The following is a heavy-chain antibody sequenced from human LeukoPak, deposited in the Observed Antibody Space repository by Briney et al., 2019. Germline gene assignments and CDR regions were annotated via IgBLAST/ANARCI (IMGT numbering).Heavy chain of an antibody. CDR2: INWSGGST. J-gene: IGHJ4*02. V-gene: IGHV3-20*04. CDR1: GFAFDEHG. CDR3: ARAPITSPFYFDH. Sequence: GGSLRLSCTASGFAFDEHGMSWVRQVPGKGLEWVSGINWSGGSTGYADPLRGRFTISRDNAKNSLYLQMDSLRAEDTALYYCARAPITSPFYFDHWGQGTLVTVSS. D-gene: IGHD2-2*01.